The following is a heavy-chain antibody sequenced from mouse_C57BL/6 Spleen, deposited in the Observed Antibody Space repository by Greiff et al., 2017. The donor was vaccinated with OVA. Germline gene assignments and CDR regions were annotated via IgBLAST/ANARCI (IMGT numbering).Heavy chain of an antibody. J-gene: IGHJ4*01. CDR2: IDPENGDT. Sequence: EVQLQQSGAELVRPGASVKLSCTASGFNIKDDYMHWVKQRPEQGLEWIGWIDPENGDTEYASKFQGKATITADTSYNTAYLQLSSLTSEDTAVYYCTTCYSNYYAMDYWGQGTSVTVSS. V-gene: IGHV14-4*01. CDR1: GFNIKDDY. D-gene: IGHD2-5*01. CDR3: TTCYSNYYAMDY.